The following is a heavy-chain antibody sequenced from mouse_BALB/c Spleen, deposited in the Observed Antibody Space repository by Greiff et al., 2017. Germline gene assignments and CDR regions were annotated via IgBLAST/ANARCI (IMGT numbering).Heavy chain of an antibody. D-gene: IGHD2-10*02. CDR2: IDPANGNT. Sequence: VQLQQSGAELVKPGASVKLSCTASGFNINDTYMHWVKQRPEQGLEWIGRIDPANGNTKYDPKFQGKATITADTSSNTAYLQLSSLTSEDTAVYYCARRYGNSYYAMDYWGQGTSVTVSA. J-gene: IGHJ4*01. CDR1: GFNINDTY. CDR3: ARRYGNSYYAMDY. V-gene: IGHV14-3*02.